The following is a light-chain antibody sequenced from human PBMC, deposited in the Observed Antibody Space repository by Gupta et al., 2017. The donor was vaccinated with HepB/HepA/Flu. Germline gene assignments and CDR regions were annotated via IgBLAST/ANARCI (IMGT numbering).Light chain of an antibody. CDR3: QVWDSSSDHVV. CDR2: YDS. Sequence: SYLLTPPPSAPVPPGKTARIPCGGNISGCNSVHWYQQKPGQAPVLVIYYDSDRPSGIPERFSGSNSGNTATLTISRVEAGDEADYYCQVWDSSSDHVVFGGGTKLTVL. CDR1: ISGCNS. V-gene: IGLV3-21*04. J-gene: IGLJ2*01.